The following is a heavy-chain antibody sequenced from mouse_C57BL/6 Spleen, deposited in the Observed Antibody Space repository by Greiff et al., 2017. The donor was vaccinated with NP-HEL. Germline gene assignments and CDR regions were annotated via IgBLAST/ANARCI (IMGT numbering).Heavy chain of an antibody. J-gene: IGHJ2*01. CDR3: ARSIYDGYLSSFDY. CDR1: GYAFSSYW. V-gene: IGHV1-80*01. CDR2: IYPGDGDT. Sequence: QVQLQQSGAELVKPGASVKISCKASGYAFSSYWMNWVKQRPGKGLEWIGQIYPGDGDTNYNGKFKGKATLTADKSSSTAYMQLSSLTSEDSAVYFCARSIYDGYLSSFDYWGQGTTLTVSS. D-gene: IGHD2-3*01.